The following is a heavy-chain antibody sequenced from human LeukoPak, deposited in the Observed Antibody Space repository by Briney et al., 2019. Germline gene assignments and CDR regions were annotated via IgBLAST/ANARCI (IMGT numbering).Heavy chain of an antibody. CDR1: GGSISSGDYY. D-gene: IGHD5-18*01. Sequence: SETLSLTCTVSGGSISSGDYYWSWIRQPPGKGLEWIGYIYYSGSTYYNPSLKSRVTISVDTSKNQFSLKLSSVTAADTAVYYCARGFAVPAMVAYNWFDPWGQGTLVTVSS. CDR3: ARGFAVPAMVAYNWFDP. CDR2: IYYSGST. V-gene: IGHV4-30-4*08. J-gene: IGHJ5*02.